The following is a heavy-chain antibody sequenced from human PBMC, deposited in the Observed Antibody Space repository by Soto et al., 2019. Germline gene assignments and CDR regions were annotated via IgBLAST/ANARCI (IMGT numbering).Heavy chain of an antibody. CDR2: INAGGGYT. Sequence: QVQLVQSGAEVKKPGASVKVSCKASGYIFTNYYIHWVRQAPGQGLEWMGTINAGGGYTTYAQKFLGKVSLNRDTAPSNGPMEMSSLVSEGTALFYWSRRGGLWVVTAPFGLWGQGTPVT. V-gene: IGHV1-46*03. CDR3: SRRGGLWVVTAPFGL. CDR1: GYIFTNYY. D-gene: IGHD2-21*02. J-gene: IGHJ5*02.